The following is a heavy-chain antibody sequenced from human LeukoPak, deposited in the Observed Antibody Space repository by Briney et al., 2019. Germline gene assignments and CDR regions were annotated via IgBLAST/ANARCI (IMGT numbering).Heavy chain of an antibody. V-gene: IGHV3-23*01. D-gene: IGHD3-10*01. Sequence: PGGSLRLSCAASGFTFSSYAMPWVRQAPGKGLEWVSTIDYSGASTYYAYSVKGRFAIFRDSSKTTLYLQMNGLRGEDTAVYYCAKDDGGSPPDSFDIWGQGTLVTVSS. CDR2: IDYSGAST. CDR1: GFTFSSYA. J-gene: IGHJ3*02. CDR3: AKDDGGSPPDSFDI.